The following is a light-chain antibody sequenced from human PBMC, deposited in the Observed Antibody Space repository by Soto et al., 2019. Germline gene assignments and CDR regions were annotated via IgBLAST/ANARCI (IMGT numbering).Light chain of an antibody. CDR1: SSDVGCYNY. V-gene: IGLV2-14*01. CDR3: TSYTSSRTLV. Sequence: QSALTQPASVSGSPGQSLTISCTGTSSDVGCYNYVSWYQQHQGKAPKLMIYEVSNRPSGVSNRFSGSKSGNTASLTISGLQAEDEAYYYCTSYTSSRTLVFGGGTKLTVL. J-gene: IGLJ2*01. CDR2: EVS.